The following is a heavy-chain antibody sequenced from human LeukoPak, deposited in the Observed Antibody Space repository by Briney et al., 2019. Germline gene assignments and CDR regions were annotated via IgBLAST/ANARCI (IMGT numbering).Heavy chain of an antibody. V-gene: IGHV4-34*01. CDR1: GGSFSGYY. CDR3: ARVRGSRRYYFDY. CDR2: INHSGST. D-gene: IGHD3-10*01. Sequence: PSETLSLTCAVYGGSFSGYYWSWIRQPPGKGLEWIGEINHSGSTNYNPSLKSRVTISVDTSKNQFSLKLSSVTAADTAVYYCARVRGSRRYYFDYWGQGTLVTVSS. J-gene: IGHJ4*02.